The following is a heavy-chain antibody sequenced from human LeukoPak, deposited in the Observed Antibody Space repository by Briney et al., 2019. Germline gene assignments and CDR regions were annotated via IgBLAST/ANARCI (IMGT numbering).Heavy chain of an antibody. CDR3: ARGGSGSYGHNYYYYYMDV. Sequence: SETLSLTCTVSGGSISSYYWSWIRQPPGKGLEWIAYIYYSGSTNYNPSLKSRVTISVDTSKKQFFLKLSSVTAADTVVYYCARGGSGSYGHNYYYYYMDVWGKGTTVTISS. V-gene: IGHV4-59*01. J-gene: IGHJ6*03. CDR2: IYYSGST. CDR1: GGSISSYY. D-gene: IGHD3-10*01.